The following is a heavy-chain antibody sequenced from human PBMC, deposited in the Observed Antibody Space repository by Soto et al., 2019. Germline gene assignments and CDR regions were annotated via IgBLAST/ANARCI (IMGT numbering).Heavy chain of an antibody. CDR2: INSNSGGT. D-gene: IGHD6-19*01. V-gene: IGHV1-2*02. CDR3: ARAYIGQWLVYNWFDP. Sequence: ASVKVSCKASGYTFTGYHMHWVRQAPGQGLEWMGWINSNSGGTNYAQKFQGRVTMTRDTSISTDYMELSRLRSDDTAVYYCARAYIGQWLVYNWFDPWGQGTLVTVSS. J-gene: IGHJ5*02. CDR1: GYTFTGYH.